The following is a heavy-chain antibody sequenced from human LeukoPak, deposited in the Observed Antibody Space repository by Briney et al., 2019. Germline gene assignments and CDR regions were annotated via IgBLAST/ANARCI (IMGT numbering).Heavy chain of an antibody. V-gene: IGHV4-39*07. D-gene: IGHD2-21*02. CDR3: VRALVTRWFDP. CDR2: IYYSGST. CDR1: GGSISSSSYY. J-gene: IGHJ5*02. Sequence: SETLSLTCTVSGGSISSSSYYWGWIRQPPGKGLEWIGSIYYSGSTYYNPSLKSRVTISVDTSKNQFSLKLSSVTAADTAVYYCVRALVTRWFDPWGQGTLVTVSS.